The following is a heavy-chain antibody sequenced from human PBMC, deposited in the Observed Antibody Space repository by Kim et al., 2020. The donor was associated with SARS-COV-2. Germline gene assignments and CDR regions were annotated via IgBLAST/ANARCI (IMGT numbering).Heavy chain of an antibody. D-gene: IGHD3-10*01. Sequence: SETLSLTCTVSGGSISSSSYYWGWIRQPPGKGLEWIGSIYYSGSTYYNPSLKSRVTISVDTSKNQFSLKLSSGTAADTAVYYCARQGGLLWFGELLFHYYYCMDVWGQGTTVTVSS. V-gene: IGHV4-39*01. CDR2: IYYSGST. J-gene: IGHJ6*02. CDR3: ARQGGLLWFGELLFHYYYCMDV. CDR1: GGSISSSSYY.